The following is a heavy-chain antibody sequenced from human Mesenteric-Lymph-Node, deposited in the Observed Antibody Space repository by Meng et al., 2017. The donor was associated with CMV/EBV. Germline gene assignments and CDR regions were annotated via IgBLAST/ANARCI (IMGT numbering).Heavy chain of an antibody. CDR2: ISYDETYK. CDR1: GFTFSSYA. V-gene: IGHV3-30*04. J-gene: IGHJ4*02. CDR3: AKDSHTRVRASD. Sequence: GGSLRLSCAASGFTFSSYAMHWVRQAPGEGLEWVALISYDETYKYYADSVKGRFTISRDNSKNTLYLQMNSLRVEDTAVYCCAKDSHTRVRASDWGQGTLVTVSS.